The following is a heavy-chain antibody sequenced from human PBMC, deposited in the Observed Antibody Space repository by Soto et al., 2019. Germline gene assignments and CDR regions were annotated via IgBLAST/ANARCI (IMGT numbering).Heavy chain of an antibody. CDR3: ARGRRYCSSTSCKTGYYFDKKNWFDP. D-gene: IGHD2-2*01. CDR1: GRSFSGYY. Sequence: SETLSLTCAVYGRSFSGYYWSWIRQPPGKRLKRIEEINHSGSTNYNPSLKSRVTISVDTSKNQFSLKLSSVTAADTAVYYCARGRRYCSSTSCKTGYYFDKKNWFDPWGQGTLVTVPQ. V-gene: IGHV4-34*01. J-gene: IGHJ5*02. CDR2: INHSGST.